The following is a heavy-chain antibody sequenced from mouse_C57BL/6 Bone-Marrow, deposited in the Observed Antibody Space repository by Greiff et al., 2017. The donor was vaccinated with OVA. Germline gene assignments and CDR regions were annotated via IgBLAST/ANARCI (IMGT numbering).Heavy chain of an antibody. CDR3: ARRGGDLLRWYFDV. V-gene: IGHV2-9-1*01. J-gene: IGHJ1*03. CDR1: GFSLTSYA. Sequence: QVQLKESGPGLVAPSQSLSITCTVSGFSLTSYAISWVRQPPGKGLEWLGVIWTGGGTTYNSALKSRLSISKDNSKSQVFLKMNSRQTDDTARYYCARRGGDLLRWYFDVWGTGTTVTVSS. CDR2: IWTGGGT. D-gene: IGHD1-1*01.